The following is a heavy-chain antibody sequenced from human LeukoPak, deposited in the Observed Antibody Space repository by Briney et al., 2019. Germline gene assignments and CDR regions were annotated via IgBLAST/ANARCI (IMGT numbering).Heavy chain of an antibody. Sequence: GGSLRLSCAASGFTFSSYVMSWVRQAPGKGLEWVSGISNSGGSTYYADSVKGRFTISRDNSKNTLYLQMNSLRAEDTAVYYCAKAQLPGWFGVQLDVWGKGTTVTISS. V-gene: IGHV3-23*01. CDR3: AKAQLPGWFGVQLDV. CDR2: ISNSGGST. J-gene: IGHJ6*04. CDR1: GFTFSSYV. D-gene: IGHD3-10*01.